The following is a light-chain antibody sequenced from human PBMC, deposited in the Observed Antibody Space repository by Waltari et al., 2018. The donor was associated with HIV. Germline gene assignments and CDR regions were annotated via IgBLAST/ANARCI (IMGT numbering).Light chain of an antibody. CDR1: SSDVGASDY. CDR2: EVK. CDR3: SSYSASGTLVL. J-gene: IGLJ2*01. V-gene: IGLV2-14*01. Sequence: QSALTQPASVSGSPGQSISISCSGTSSDVGASDYVSWYHQHPGEAPTLILYEVKKRPSGSSNRFSGSKSGNTASLTISGLQVEDEAHYYCSSYSASGTLVLFGGGTRLTVL.